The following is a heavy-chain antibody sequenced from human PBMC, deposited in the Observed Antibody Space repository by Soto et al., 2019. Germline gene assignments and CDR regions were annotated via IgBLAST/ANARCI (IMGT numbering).Heavy chain of an antibody. CDR1: GGSISSGDHS. Sequence: QLQLQESGSGLVRPSQTLSLTCAVSGGSISSGDHSWSWIRQPPGKGLEWIGYIYHSGNTYYNPSLQSRVTISIDRSKNQFSLNLSSVTAADTAVYYCARGDNYSLDYYYGMDVWGQGTTVTVSS. J-gene: IGHJ6*02. CDR3: ARGDNYSLDYYYGMDV. D-gene: IGHD4-4*01. CDR2: IYHSGNT. V-gene: IGHV4-30-2*01.